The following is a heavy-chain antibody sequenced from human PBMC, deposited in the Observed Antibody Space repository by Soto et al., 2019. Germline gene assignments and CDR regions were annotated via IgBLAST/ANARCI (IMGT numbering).Heavy chain of an antibody. CDR1: GGSVNSGSHY. J-gene: IGHJ4*02. Sequence: QVQLQESGPGLVKPSETLYLTCSVSGGSVNSGSHYWTWIRPLPGKNLEWIGHLSYNGKTDLHPSLRGRVTLSRDTSKNQFSVSLTSVTAADTAVYYCARALGGSIVSWFYFDKWGQGALVTVAS. CDR2: LSYNGKT. D-gene: IGHD2-21*01. V-gene: IGHV4-61*01. CDR3: ARALGGSIVSWFYFDK.